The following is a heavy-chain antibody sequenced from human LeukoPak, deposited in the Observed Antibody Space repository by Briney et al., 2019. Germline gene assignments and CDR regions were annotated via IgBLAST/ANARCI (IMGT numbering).Heavy chain of an antibody. CDR2: IYYSGSA. V-gene: IGHV4-59*01. CDR1: GGSIFADY. Sequence: SETLSLTCSVSGGSIFADYWSWIRQPPGKGLEWIGYIYYSGSANYNPSLKSRITISVDTSKNKFSLKLSSVTAADTAVYYCARNLLRVYYFDYWGQGTLVTVSS. J-gene: IGHJ4*02. D-gene: IGHD2-15*01. CDR3: ARNLLRVYYFDY.